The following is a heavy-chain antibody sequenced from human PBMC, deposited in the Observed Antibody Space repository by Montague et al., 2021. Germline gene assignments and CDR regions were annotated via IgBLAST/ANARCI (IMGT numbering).Heavy chain of an antibody. D-gene: IGHD1-26*01. CDR3: ARTSASSDY. V-gene: IGHV6-1*01. CDR1: GDSVASNSAA. CDR2: SYHRFKWNN. Sequence: CAISGDSVASNSAARNSDRQSSSRQPAWQGMSYHRFKWNNDYAVSVKSRITINPDTSKNQISLQLNSVTPEDTAVYYCARTSASSDYWGQGTLVTVSS. J-gene: IGHJ4*02.